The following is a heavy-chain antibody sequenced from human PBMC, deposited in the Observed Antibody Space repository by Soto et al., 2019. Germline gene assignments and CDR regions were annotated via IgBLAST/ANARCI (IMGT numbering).Heavy chain of an antibody. Sequence: ASVKVSCKASGYTFTGYYMHWVRQAPGQGLEWMGWINPNSGGTNYAQKFQGWVTMTRDTSISTAYMELSRLRSDDTAVYYCARHRGIAVAGIDYWGQGTLVTVSS. CDR2: INPNSGGT. D-gene: IGHD6-19*01. CDR1: GYTFTGYY. J-gene: IGHJ4*02. V-gene: IGHV1-2*04. CDR3: ARHRGIAVAGIDY.